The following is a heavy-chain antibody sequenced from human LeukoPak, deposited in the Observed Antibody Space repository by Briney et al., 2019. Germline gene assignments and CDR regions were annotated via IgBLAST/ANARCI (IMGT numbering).Heavy chain of an antibody. D-gene: IGHD4-23*01. J-gene: IGHJ5*02. V-gene: IGHV4-4*07. CDR3: ARANGGLPHIWFDP. CDR2: IHSSGST. CDR1: GGSISTYY. Sequence: SETLSPTCTVSGGSISTYYWGWIRQPAGKGLEWVGRIHSSGSTNYNPSLKSRGTMSVDTSKNQVSLKLSSVTAADTAVYFCARANGGLPHIWFDPWGRGTLVTVSS.